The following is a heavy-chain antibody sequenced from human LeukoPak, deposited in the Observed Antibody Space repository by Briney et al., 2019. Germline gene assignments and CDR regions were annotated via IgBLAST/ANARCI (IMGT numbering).Heavy chain of an antibody. Sequence: GGSLRLSCAASGFTFSSYWMHWVRQAPGKGRVWVSRINSDGSSTSYADSVKGRFTISRDNAKNTLYLQMNSLRAEDTAVYYCLLGYCSSTSCQHDAFDIWGQGTMVTVSS. V-gene: IGHV3-74*01. D-gene: IGHD2-2*01. CDR1: GFTFSSYW. CDR2: INSDGSST. CDR3: LLGYCSSTSCQHDAFDI. J-gene: IGHJ3*02.